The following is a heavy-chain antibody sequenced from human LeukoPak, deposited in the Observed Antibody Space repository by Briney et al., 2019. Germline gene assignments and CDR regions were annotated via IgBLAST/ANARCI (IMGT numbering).Heavy chain of an antibody. Sequence: GGSLRLSCAASGFTFSSYGMHWVRQAPGKGLEWVAFIRFDGSNKYYADSVKGRFTISRDNSKNTLYLQMSSLRAEDTAVYYCAKESVWFGESNPFDYWGQGILVTVSS. J-gene: IGHJ4*02. CDR1: GFTFSSYG. CDR3: AKESVWFGESNPFDY. CDR2: IRFDGSNK. V-gene: IGHV3-30*02. D-gene: IGHD3-10*01.